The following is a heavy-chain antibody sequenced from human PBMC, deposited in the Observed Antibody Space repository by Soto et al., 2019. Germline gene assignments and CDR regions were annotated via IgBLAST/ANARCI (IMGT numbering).Heavy chain of an antibody. CDR1: GYSFTSYG. J-gene: IGHJ6*02. CDR3: ARDRKWIQLDYYYGMDV. CDR2: ISAYNGNT. V-gene: IGHV1-18*01. D-gene: IGHD1-1*01. Sequence: ASVKVSCKASGYSFTSYGISWVRQAPGQGLEWMGWISAYNGNTNYAQKLQGRVTMTTDTSTSTAYMELRSLRSDDTAVYYCARDRKWIQLDYYYGMDVWGQGTTVTVSS.